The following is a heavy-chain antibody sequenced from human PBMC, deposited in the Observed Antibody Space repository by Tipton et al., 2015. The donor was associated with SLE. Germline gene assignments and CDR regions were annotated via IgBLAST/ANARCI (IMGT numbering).Heavy chain of an antibody. Sequence: GSLRLSCAASGFIFSSYGMHWVRQAPGKGLEWVVFIRYDGSFQYYADSVKGRFTISRDNSKNTLFLQMNSLRTEDTAVYYCAKDRSYYASGRLQDYYGMDVWGQGTTVTVSS. J-gene: IGHJ6*02. V-gene: IGHV3-30*02. CDR1: GFIFSSYG. D-gene: IGHD3-10*01. CDR3: AKDRSYYASGRLQDYYGMDV. CDR2: IRYDGSFQ.